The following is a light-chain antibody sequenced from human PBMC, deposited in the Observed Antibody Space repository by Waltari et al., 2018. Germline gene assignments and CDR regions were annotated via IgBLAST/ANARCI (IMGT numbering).Light chain of an antibody. CDR2: GAS. CDR1: ESVNSIY. V-gene: IGKV3-15*01. J-gene: IGKJ1*01. Sequence: EIVLTQFPGTLSVSPGESATLSCRASESVNSIYLAWYQQKPGQAPRLVMHGASIRATGVPARFSGSGSGTEFTLIISSLQSEDFAVYYCQQYHQRPPWTFGQGTKVEIK. CDR3: QQYHQRPPWT.